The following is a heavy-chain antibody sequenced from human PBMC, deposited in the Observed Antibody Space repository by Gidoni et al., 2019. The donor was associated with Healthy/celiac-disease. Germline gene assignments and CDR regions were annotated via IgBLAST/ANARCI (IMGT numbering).Heavy chain of an antibody. V-gene: IGHV4-4*02. J-gene: IGHJ4*02. CDR1: GGSISSSNW. CDR3: ASKPIAVAGEGFDY. Sequence: QVQLQESGPGLVKPSGTLSITCAVSGGSISSSNWWSWVRQPPGKGLEWIGEIYHSGSTNYIPSLKSRVTISVDKSKNQFSLKLSSVTAADTAVYYCASKPIAVAGEGFDYWGQGTLVTVSS. CDR2: IYHSGST. D-gene: IGHD6-19*01.